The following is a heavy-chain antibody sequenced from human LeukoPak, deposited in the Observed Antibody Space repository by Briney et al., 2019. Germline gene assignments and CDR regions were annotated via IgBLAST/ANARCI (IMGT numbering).Heavy chain of an antibody. J-gene: IGHJ4*02. CDR3: ARDGLYNYGYSYFDY. CDR2: VHSSGTT. Sequence: SETLSLTCTVSGGSISSYHWSWIRQPAGKGLEWIGRVHSSGTTNYNPSLKSRVTMSMDTSKNQLSLKLSSVTAADTAVCYCARDGLYNYGYSYFDYWGQGTLVTVSS. D-gene: IGHD5-18*01. CDR1: GGSISSYH. V-gene: IGHV4-4*07.